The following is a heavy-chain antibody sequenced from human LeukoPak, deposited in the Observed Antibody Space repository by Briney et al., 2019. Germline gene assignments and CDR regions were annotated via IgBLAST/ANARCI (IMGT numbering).Heavy chain of an antibody. V-gene: IGHV3-23*01. Sequence: GGSLRLSCIGSGFNFGDFAMSWVRQVPGRSPEFVSSISDTGKVVFYRDSVRGRATVSRDNSRSTLYRQLSDVRGDDTAVYYCDNGEWWGPGTQVVVSS. CDR3: DNGEW. J-gene: IGHJ4*02. CDR1: GFNFGDFA. CDR2: ISDTGKVV. D-gene: IGHD3-3*01.